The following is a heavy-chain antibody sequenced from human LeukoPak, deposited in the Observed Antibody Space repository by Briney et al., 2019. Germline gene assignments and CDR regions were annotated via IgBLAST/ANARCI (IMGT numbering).Heavy chain of an antibody. CDR2: INHSGST. Sequence: SETLSLTCAVYGGSFSGYYWSWIHQPPGKGLEWIGEINHSGSTNYNPSLKSRVTISVDTSKNQFSLKLSSVTAADTAVYYCARSCSGGSCYSNAFDIWGQGTMVTVSS. CDR1: GGSFSGYY. J-gene: IGHJ3*02. V-gene: IGHV4-34*01. D-gene: IGHD2-15*01. CDR3: ARSCSGGSCYSNAFDI.